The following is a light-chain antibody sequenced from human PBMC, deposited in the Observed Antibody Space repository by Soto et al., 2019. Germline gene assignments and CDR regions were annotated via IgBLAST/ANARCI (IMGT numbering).Light chain of an antibody. CDR1: QGTGKS. Sequence: DIQMTQSPSSVSASVGDRVTITCRASQGTGKSLVWYQQKPGKVPNLLIHTASSLQSGVPSRFSGGGSGTDFTLTISSLQPEDFATYYCQQADTFPPTFGQGTKVEIK. V-gene: IGKV1-12*01. J-gene: IGKJ2*01. CDR2: TAS. CDR3: QQADTFPPT.